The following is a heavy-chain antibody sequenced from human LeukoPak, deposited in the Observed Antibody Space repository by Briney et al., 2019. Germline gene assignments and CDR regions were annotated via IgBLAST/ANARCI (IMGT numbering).Heavy chain of an antibody. D-gene: IGHD1-7*01. V-gene: IGHV3-21*01. CDR3: VRKGVELQN. J-gene: IGHJ4*02. CDR1: GFTFSSYS. Sequence: GGSLRLSCAVSGFTFSSYSMNCVRQAPGKGREWVSSISNSSSYIYYADSVKGRFTISRENAKNSLYLQMNSLRGEDTAVYYCVRKGVELQNWGQGTVVTVSS. CDR2: ISNSSSYI.